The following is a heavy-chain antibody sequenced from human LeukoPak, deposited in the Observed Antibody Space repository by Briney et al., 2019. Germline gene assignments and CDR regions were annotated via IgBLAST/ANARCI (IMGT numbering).Heavy chain of an antibody. Sequence: ASVKVSCKASGYTFTSYYMHWVRQAPGQGLEWMGWINPNSGGTNYAQKFQGRVTMTRDTSISTAYMELSRLRSDDTAVYYCAREKGAYYDFWSGYNRPLRDGMDVWGQGTTVTVSS. V-gene: IGHV1-2*02. D-gene: IGHD3-3*01. CDR2: INPNSGGT. CDR1: GYTFTSYY. CDR3: AREKGAYYDFWSGYNRPLRDGMDV. J-gene: IGHJ6*02.